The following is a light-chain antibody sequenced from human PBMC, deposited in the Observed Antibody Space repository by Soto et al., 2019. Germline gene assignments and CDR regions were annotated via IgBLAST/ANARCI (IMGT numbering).Light chain of an antibody. J-gene: IGKJ1*01. Sequence: ALMQSPGALFLSPGERATLSCRSSQSVSSSYLARYQHKPAQPPRLLIYGASSRATGIPDRLSGSGSGTDFTRTISRLAPEDFAVYYCQQYGSSPWTFGQGPKVDSK. V-gene: IGKV3-20*01. CDR2: GAS. CDR3: QQYGSSPWT. CDR1: QSVSSSY.